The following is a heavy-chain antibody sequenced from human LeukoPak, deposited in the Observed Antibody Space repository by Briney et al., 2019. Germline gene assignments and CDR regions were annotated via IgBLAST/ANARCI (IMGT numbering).Heavy chain of an antibody. D-gene: IGHD5-18*01. J-gene: IGHJ6*03. CDR3: ARDGGYSYGPPYYYMDV. V-gene: IGHV4-34*01. CDR1: GGSFSGYY. Sequence: PSETLSLTCAVYGGSFSGYYWSWIRQPPGKGLEWIGEINHSGSTNYNPSLKSRVTISVDTSKNQFSLKLSSVTAADTAVYYCARDGGYSYGPPYYYMDVWGKGTTVTVSS. CDR2: INHSGST.